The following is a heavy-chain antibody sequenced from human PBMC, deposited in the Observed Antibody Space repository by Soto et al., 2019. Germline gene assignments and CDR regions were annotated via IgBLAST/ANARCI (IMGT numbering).Heavy chain of an antibody. Sequence: QVQLVQSGAEVKKPGSSVRVSCKASGDTFTFYSINWVRQAPGLGLEWMGRINPILSMSNYAQRFQGRVTMTADKSTITAYMELCSLRSEITAMYYCSSSYGSGYRAFDYWGQGALVTVSS. V-gene: IGHV1-69*02. CDR2: INPILSMS. CDR3: SSSYGSGYRAFDY. CDR1: GDTFTFYS. D-gene: IGHD5-18*01. J-gene: IGHJ4*02.